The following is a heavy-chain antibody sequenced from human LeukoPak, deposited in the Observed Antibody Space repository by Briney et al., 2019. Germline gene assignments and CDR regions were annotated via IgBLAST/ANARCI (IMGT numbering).Heavy chain of an antibody. CDR1: GGSFSGYY. V-gene: IGHV4-34*01. D-gene: IGHD5-24*01. CDR3: VRKQAEMATARPFDY. CDR2: INHSGST. Sequence: PSETLSLTCAVYGGSFSGYYWSWIRQPPGKGLEWIGEINHSGSTNYNPSLKSRVTISVDTSKNQISLKLSSVTAADTAVYYCVRKQAEMATARPFDYWGQGTLVTVSS. J-gene: IGHJ4*02.